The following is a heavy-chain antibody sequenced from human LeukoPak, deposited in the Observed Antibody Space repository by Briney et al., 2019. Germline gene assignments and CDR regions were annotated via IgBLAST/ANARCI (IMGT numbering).Heavy chain of an antibody. CDR3: ARDGDVYYFDY. J-gene: IGHJ4*02. V-gene: IGHV3-23*01. D-gene: IGHD3-3*01. CDR1: GFTFSSYG. Sequence: PGGTLRLSCAASGFTFSSYGMSWVRQAPGKGLEWVSAISGSGGSTYYADSVKGRFTISRDNSKNTLYLQMNSLRAEDTAVYYCARDGDVYYFDYWGQGTLVTVSS. CDR2: ISGSGGST.